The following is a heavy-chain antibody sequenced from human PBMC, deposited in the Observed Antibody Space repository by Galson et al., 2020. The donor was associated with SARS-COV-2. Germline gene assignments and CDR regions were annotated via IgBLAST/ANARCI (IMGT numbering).Heavy chain of an antibody. CDR1: GFTFSSYG. V-gene: IGHV3-30*02. D-gene: IGHD3-10*01. CDR3: AKDSVLLWFGEFDD. CDR2: IRYDGSNK. J-gene: IGHJ4*02. Sequence: GESLKISCAASGFTFSSYGMHWVRQAPGKGLEWVAFIRYDGSNKYYADSVKGRFTISRDNSKNTLYLQMNSLRAEDTAVYYCAKDSVLLWFGEFDDWGQGTLVTVSS.